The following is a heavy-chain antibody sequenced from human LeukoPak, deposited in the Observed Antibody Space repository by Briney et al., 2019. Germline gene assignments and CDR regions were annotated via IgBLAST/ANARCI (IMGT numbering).Heavy chain of an antibody. Sequence: GGSLRLSCAASGFSFSIYFMNWVRQAPGQGLEWVSSISRTSEYIHYADSVRGRFAISRDKAKNSVYLQMNSLRAEDTAVYFWGGGGDFDYWGQGILVTVSA. CDR1: GFSFSIYF. D-gene: IGHD3-16*01. J-gene: IGHJ4*02. CDR2: ISRTSEYI. CDR3: GGGGDFDY. V-gene: IGHV3-21*01.